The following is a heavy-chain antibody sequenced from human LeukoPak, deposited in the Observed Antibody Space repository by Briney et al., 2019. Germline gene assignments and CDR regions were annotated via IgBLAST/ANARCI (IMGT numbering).Heavy chain of an antibody. J-gene: IGHJ4*02. CDR3: ARGHSDIWYSLGH. CDR2: INPSSGGT. CDR1: GYTFTGYY. V-gene: IGHV1-2*02. Sequence: GASVKVSCKTSGYTFTGYYIHWVRQASGQGLEWVAWINPSSGGTKYSQQFQGRVTLTRDTSISTAYMELSRLTSDDTAVYYCARGHSDIWYSLGHWGQGTLVTVSA. D-gene: IGHD1-26*01.